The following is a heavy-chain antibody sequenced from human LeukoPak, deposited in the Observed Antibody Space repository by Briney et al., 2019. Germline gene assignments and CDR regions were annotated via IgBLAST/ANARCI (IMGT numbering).Heavy chain of an antibody. CDR3: ARVIPKQLVPIDS. Sequence: GGSLRLSCAASGFTFCSYAMHWVRQAPGKGLEWVAVISYDGSNKYYADSVKGRFTISRDNSKNTLYLQMNSLRAEDTAVYYCARVIPKQLVPIDSWGQGTQVTVSS. CDR2: ISYDGSNK. CDR1: GFTFCSYA. V-gene: IGHV3-30*01. J-gene: IGHJ4*02. D-gene: IGHD6-13*01.